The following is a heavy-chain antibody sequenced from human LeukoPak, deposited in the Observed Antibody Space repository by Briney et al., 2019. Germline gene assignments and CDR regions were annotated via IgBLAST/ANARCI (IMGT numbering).Heavy chain of an antibody. J-gene: IGHJ4*02. Sequence: SETLSLTCAVYGGSFSGYYWSWIRQPPGKWLEWIGEINHSGSTNYNPSLKSRVTISVDTSKNQFSLKLSSVTAADTAVYYCACLKYSTTFDYWGQGTLVTVSS. CDR3: ACLKYSTTFDY. D-gene: IGHD4-4*01. CDR1: GGSFSGYY. CDR2: INHSGST. V-gene: IGHV4-34*01.